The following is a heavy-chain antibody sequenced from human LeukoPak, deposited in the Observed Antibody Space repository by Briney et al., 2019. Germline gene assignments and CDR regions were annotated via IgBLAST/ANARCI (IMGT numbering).Heavy chain of an antibody. CDR3: ASPSYGDYRPVDY. Sequence: PGGSLRLSCAASGFTFDDYGMSWVRQAPGKGLEWVSGINWNGGSTGYADSVKGRFTISRDNAKNSLYLQMNSLRAEDTAVYYCASPSYGDYRPVDYWGQGTLVTVSS. J-gene: IGHJ4*02. D-gene: IGHD4-17*01. CDR1: GFTFDDYG. V-gene: IGHV3-20*04. CDR2: INWNGGST.